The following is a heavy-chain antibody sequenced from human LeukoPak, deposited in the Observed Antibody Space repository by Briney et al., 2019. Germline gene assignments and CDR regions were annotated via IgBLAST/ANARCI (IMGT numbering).Heavy chain of an antibody. J-gene: IGHJ5*02. V-gene: IGHV3-30*09. CDR1: GFSFSSYT. CDR3: ARTGTTTFNFFNP. Sequence: PGGSLRLSCAASGFSFSSYTMHWVRQAPGKGLEWVAVISYDGNTKYYADSVKGRFAISRDDSKNALYLQMSNLRADDTAIYCCARTGTTTFNFFNPWGQGTLVTASS. CDR2: ISYDGNTK. D-gene: IGHD1-1*01.